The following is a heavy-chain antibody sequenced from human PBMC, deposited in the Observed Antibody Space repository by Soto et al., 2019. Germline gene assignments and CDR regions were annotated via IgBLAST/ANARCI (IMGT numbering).Heavy chain of an antibody. J-gene: IGHJ5*02. V-gene: IGHV4-31*03. CDR2: IYYSGST. Sequence: TLSLTCTVSGVSISSGGYYWSWIRQHPGKGLEWIGYIYYSGSTYYNPSLKSRVTISVDTSKNQFSLKLSSVTAADTAVYYCARTGTTPPWFDPWGQGTLVTVSS. D-gene: IGHD1-7*01. CDR3: ARTGTTPPWFDP. CDR1: GVSISSGGYY.